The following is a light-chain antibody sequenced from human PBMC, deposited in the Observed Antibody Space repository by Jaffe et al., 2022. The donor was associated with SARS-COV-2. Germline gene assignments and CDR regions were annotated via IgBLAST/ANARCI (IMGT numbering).Light chain of an antibody. J-gene: IGLJ3*02. CDR1: SSNIGAGYD. V-gene: IGLV1-40*01. CDR3: QSYDSRLSAWV. Sequence: QSVLTQPSSVSGAPGQRVTISCTGSSSNIGAGYDVHWYQHLPGAAPKLLIDGNKNRPSGVPDRFSGSKSGTSASLAITGLQAEDETDYYCQSYDSRLSAWVFGGGTKLTVL. CDR2: GNK.